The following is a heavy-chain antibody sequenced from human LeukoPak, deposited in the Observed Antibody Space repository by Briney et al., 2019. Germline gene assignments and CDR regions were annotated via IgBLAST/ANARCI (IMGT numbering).Heavy chain of an antibody. Sequence: GGSLRLSCAASGFTFSSYSMNWVRQAPGKGLEWVSAISGSGGSTYYADSVKGRFTISRDNSKNTLYLQMNSLRAEDTAVYYCAKDLRFGELDIDYWGQGTLVTVSS. CDR2: ISGSGGST. CDR1: GFTFSSYS. CDR3: AKDLRFGELDIDY. D-gene: IGHD3-10*01. V-gene: IGHV3-23*01. J-gene: IGHJ4*02.